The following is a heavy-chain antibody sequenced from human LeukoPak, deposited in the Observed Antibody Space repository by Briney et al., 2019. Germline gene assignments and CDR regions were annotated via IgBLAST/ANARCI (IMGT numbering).Heavy chain of an antibody. V-gene: IGHV3-30*02. CDR1: GFTFSSYG. CDR3: AKEEVTATFDY. Sequence: PGGSLRLSCAASGFTFSSYGMHWVRQAPGKGLEGVAFILSDVTNKYYAASVKGLFTISRDNSKNTLYLQMNSLRAEDTAVYYCAKEEVTATFDYWGQGTLVTVSS. CDR2: ILSDVTNK. D-gene: IGHD1-14*01. J-gene: IGHJ4*02.